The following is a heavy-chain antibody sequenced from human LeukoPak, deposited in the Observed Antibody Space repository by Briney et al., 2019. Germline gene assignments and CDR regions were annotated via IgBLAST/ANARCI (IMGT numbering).Heavy chain of an antibody. CDR2: IYYTGNT. CDR1: GISISSSNSY. CDR3: ARQGAGATVTRRSPGGRNDDVYYYYMDV. V-gene: IGHV4-39*01. D-gene: IGHD4-11*01. J-gene: IGHJ6*03. Sequence: PSETLSLTCTVSGISISSSNSYWGWIRQPPGKGLEWIGSIYYTGNTYYNASLKSRVTISIDTSKNQFSLKLSSVTAADTAVYYCARQGAGATVTRRSPGGRNDDVYYYYMDVWGKGTTVTVSS.